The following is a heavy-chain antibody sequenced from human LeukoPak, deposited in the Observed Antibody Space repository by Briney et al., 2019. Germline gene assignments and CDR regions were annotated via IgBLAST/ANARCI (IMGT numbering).Heavy chain of an antibody. CDR3: ASTHILRYSSGWYDY. J-gene: IGHJ4*02. CDR1: GYTFTGYY. Sequence: ASVKVSCKASGYTFTGYYMHWVRQAPGQGVEWMGWINPNSGGTNYAQKFQGRVTMTRDTSISTAYMELSRLRSDDTAVYYCASTHILRYSSGWYDYWGQGTLVTVSS. CDR2: INPNSGGT. V-gene: IGHV1-2*02. D-gene: IGHD6-19*01.